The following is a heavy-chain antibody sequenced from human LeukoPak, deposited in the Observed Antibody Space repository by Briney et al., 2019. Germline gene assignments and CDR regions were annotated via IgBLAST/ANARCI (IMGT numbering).Heavy chain of an antibody. CDR1: GFTFSTSA. CDR2: VSYDGREK. J-gene: IGHJ5*02. Sequence: GGSLRLSCAASGFTFSTSAMHWVRQAPGKGLEWVSLVSYDGREKQYADSVKVRFTISRDNSRNTLFLQMDSLRAEDTALYYCARGWAVTGNPNHFDAWGQGTLVAVSS. CDR3: ARGWAVTGNPNHFDA. D-gene: IGHD6-19*01. V-gene: IGHV3-30*04.